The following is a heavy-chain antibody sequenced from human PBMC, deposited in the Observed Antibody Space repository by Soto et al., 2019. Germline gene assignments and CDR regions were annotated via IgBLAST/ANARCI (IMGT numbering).Heavy chain of an antibody. CDR2: ISGSGGST. Sequence: EVQLLESGGGLVQPGGSLRLSCAASGFTFSSYAMSWVRQAPGKGLEWVSAISGSGGSTYYADSVKGRFTISRDNSKNTLYLQMNSLRAEDTAAYYCAKDYGDYGAIDYWGQGTLVTVSS. V-gene: IGHV3-23*01. CDR1: GFTFSSYA. J-gene: IGHJ4*02. D-gene: IGHD4-17*01. CDR3: AKDYGDYGAIDY.